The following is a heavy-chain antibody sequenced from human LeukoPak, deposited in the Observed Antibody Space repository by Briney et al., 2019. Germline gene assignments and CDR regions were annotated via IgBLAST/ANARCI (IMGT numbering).Heavy chain of an antibody. J-gene: IGHJ4*02. Sequence: PSETLSLTCTVSGGSISSYYWSWIRQPPRKGLEWIGYIYYSGSTNYNPSLKSRVTISVDTSKNQFSLKLSSVTAADTAVYYCAREVSLYYYDSSGHPTYFDYWGQGTLVTVSS. V-gene: IGHV4-59*01. CDR1: GGSISSYY. CDR2: IYYSGST. CDR3: AREVSLYYYDSSGHPTYFDY. D-gene: IGHD3-22*01.